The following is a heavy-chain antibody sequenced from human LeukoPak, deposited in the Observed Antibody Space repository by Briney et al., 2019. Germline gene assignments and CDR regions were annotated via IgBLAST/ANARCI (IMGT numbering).Heavy chain of an antibody. J-gene: IGHJ6*02. CDR1: GGTFSSYA. V-gene: IGHV1-69*13. Sequence: GAPVKVSCKASGGTFSSYAISWVRQAPGQGLEWMGGIIPIFGTANYAQKFQGRVTITADESTSTAYMELSSLRSEDTAVYYCARPTIAAAGTVSFRMDVWGQGTTVTVSS. CDR2: IIPIFGTA. CDR3: ARPTIAAAGTVSFRMDV. D-gene: IGHD6-13*01.